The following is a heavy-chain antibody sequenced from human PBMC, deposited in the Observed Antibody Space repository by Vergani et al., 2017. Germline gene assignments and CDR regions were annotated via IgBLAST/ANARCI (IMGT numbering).Heavy chain of an antibody. Sequence: WIRQTAERRLEWMGWINPTTGNPTYARAFTGRFVFSLDTSISTAYLQIGSLKAEDTAVYFCARAKRGRLAVGATDSWGQGTLLTVSS. CDR2: INPTTGNP. J-gene: IGHJ4*02. D-gene: IGHD6-19*01. V-gene: IGHV7-4-1*01. CDR3: ARAKRGRLAVGATDS.